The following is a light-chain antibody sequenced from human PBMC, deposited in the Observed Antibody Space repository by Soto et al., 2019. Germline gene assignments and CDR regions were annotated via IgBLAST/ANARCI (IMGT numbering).Light chain of an antibody. CDR2: KAS. V-gene: IGKV1-5*03. CDR3: QQYNSYSWT. CDR1: QSINSW. Sequence: DIQMTQSPSTLSASVGDRVTITCRASQSINSWLAWYQQKPGQAPQLLIYKASTLQRGVPSRFSGSGSGTEFTLTISSLQPHDLATYYCQQYNSYSWTFGQGPKVEIK. J-gene: IGKJ1*01.